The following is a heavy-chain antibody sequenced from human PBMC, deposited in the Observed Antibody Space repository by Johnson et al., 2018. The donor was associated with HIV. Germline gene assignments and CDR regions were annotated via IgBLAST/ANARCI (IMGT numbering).Heavy chain of an antibody. CDR1: GFTFSSYA. D-gene: IGHD2-8*02. V-gene: IGHV3-30*04. CDR2: SSSDESNK. CDR3: ARALVVYARDAFVF. J-gene: IGHJ3*01. Sequence: VHLVESGGGVVQPGTSLRLSCAASGFTFSSYAMHWVRQAPGKGLEWVAVSSSDESNKYYADSVKGRFTISRDNSKNTLYLQMNSLRAEDTAVYYCARALVVYARDAFVFWGQGTMVTVSS.